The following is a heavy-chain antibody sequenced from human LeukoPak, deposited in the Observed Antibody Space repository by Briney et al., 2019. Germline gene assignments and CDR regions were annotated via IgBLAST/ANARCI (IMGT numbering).Heavy chain of an antibody. J-gene: IGHJ4*02. CDR3: TTGYGTIDF. D-gene: IGHD2-8*01. Sequence: PGESLRLSCAVSRFTFSDAWMAWVRQAPGKGLEHVGRIRSQSDGGTADYAAPVKDRFTISRDDSKNMVYLYMNNLKIEDTAMYYCTTGYGTIDFWGQGTLVAVSS. CDR2: IRSQSDGGTA. V-gene: IGHV3-15*01. CDR1: RFTFSDAW.